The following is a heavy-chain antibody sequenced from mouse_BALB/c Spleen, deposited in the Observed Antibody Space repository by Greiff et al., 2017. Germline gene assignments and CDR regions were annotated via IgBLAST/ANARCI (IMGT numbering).Heavy chain of an antibody. CDR3: ARAGYYGYVLAY. Sequence: EVKLMESGGGLVQPGGSLRLSCATSGFTFSDFYMEWVRQPPGKRLEWIAASRNKANDYTTEYNASVKGRFIVYRDTSQSILYLQMNALRAEDTAIYYCARAGYYGYVLAYWGQGTLVTVSA. CDR2: SRNKANDYTT. CDR1: GFTFSDFY. V-gene: IGHV7-1*02. D-gene: IGHD1-2*01. J-gene: IGHJ3*01.